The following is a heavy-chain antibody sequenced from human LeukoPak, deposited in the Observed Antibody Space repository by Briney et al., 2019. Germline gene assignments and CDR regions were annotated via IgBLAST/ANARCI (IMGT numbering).Heavy chain of an antibody. V-gene: IGHV4-59*01. CDR1: GGSISSYY. J-gene: IGHJ4*02. CDR2: MSYTGST. Sequence: SETLSLTCTVSGGSISSYYVSWIRQPPGKGLEWIGYMSYTGSTDYNPSLKSRVTISVDMSKNQFSLKVSSVTAADTAVYYCARGSVYFDSWGQGTLVTVSS. CDR3: ARGSVYFDS.